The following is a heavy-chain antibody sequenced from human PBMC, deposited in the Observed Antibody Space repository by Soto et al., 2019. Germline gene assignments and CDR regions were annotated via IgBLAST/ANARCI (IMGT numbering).Heavy chain of an antibody. J-gene: IGHJ4*02. CDR1: GFAFWGDW. CDR3: ARDFYGGFSYGPGDS. Sequence: GGSLRLSCVASGFAFWGDWMSWVRQAPGKGLEWVANIKQDGSKAQYLESVRGRFTISRDNSKNSVHLQMTSLRAEDTALYYCARDFYGGFSYGPGDSWGQGTLVTVSS. D-gene: IGHD2-15*01. V-gene: IGHV3-7*01. CDR2: IKQDGSKA.